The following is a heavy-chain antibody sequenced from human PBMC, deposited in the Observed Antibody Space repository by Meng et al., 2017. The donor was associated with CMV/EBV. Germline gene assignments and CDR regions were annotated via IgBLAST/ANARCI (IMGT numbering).Heavy chain of an antibody. CDR3: ARDDSSGYEGFDP. V-gene: IGHV1-2*02. CDR2: INPNSGGT. Sequence: ASVKVSCKASGYTFTSYGISWVRQAPGQGLEWMGWINPNSGGTNYAQKFQGRVTMTRDTSISTAYMELSRLRSDDTAVYYCARDDSSGYEGFDPWGQGTLVTVSS. J-gene: IGHJ5*02. D-gene: IGHD3-22*01. CDR1: GYTFTSYG.